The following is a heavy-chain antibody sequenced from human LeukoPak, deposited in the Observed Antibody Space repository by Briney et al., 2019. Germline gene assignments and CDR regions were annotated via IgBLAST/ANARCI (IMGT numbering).Heavy chain of an antibody. CDR3: ARGGIAVAGTLFDY. V-gene: IGHV3-21*01. J-gene: IGHJ4*02. CDR1: GFTFSSYS. Sequence: PGGSLRLSCAASGFTFSSYSMNWVRQAPGKGLEWVSSISSSSSYIYYADSVKGRFTISRDNAKNSLYLQMNSLRAEDTAVYYCARGGIAVAGTLFDYWGQGTLVTVSS. D-gene: IGHD6-19*01. CDR2: ISSSSSYI.